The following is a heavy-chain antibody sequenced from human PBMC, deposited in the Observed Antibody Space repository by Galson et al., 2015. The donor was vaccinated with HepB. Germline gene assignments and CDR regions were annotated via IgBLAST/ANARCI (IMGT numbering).Heavy chain of an antibody. D-gene: IGHD3-10*01. Sequence: SETLSLTCTVSGGSISSYYWSWIRQPPGKGLEWIGYIYYSGSTNYNPSLKSRVTISVDTSKNQFSLKLSSVTAADTAVYYCARHRSSGSYYSPVDYWGQGTLVTVSS. CDR3: ARHRSSGSYYSPVDY. J-gene: IGHJ4*02. CDR2: IYYSGST. V-gene: IGHV4-59*08. CDR1: GGSISSYY.